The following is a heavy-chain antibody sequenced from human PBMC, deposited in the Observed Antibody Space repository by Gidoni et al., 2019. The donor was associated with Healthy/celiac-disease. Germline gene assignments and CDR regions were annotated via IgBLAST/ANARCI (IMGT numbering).Heavy chain of an antibody. V-gene: IGHV3-30*04. J-gene: IGHJ6*02. CDR1: GFTFSSYA. CDR2: ISYDGSNK. Sequence: QVQLVESGGGVVQPGRSLRLSCAASGFTFSSYAMHWVRQAPGKGMEWVAVISYDGSNKYYADSVKGRFTISRDNSKNTLYLQMNSLRAEDTAVYYCARVGTVVTPTYYGMDVWGQGTTVTVSS. D-gene: IGHD2-21*02. CDR3: ARVGTVVTPTYYGMDV.